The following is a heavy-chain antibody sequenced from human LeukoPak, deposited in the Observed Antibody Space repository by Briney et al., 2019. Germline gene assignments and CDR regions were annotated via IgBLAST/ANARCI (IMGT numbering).Heavy chain of an antibody. CDR3: AREMGLNIVATFGY. CDR1: GLTFSDYR. Sequence: GGSLRLSCAVSGLTFSDYRMIWVRQAPEKRLEWVAVTAGADDVIQYADSVKGRFTISRDNSKNTLYLQMNSLRDEDTAVYYCAREMGLNIVATFGYWGQGTLVTVSS. CDR2: TAGADDVI. J-gene: IGHJ4*02. D-gene: IGHD5-12*01. V-gene: IGHV3-23*01.